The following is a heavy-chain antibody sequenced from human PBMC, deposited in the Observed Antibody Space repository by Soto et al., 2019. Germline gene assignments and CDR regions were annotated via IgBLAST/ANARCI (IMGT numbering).Heavy chain of an antibody. V-gene: IGHV4-31*03. CDR3: ARENLAYCGGGCYSSTFDS. J-gene: IGHJ4*02. Sequence: QVQLQESGPGLVKPSQTLSLTCTVSGSSITTDDYYWSWIRQVPGKGLEWIGYISYSGSTYYNPSLKSRVTMSVDTSENQFSLRLSSVTAADTAVYYCARENLAYCGGGCYSSTFDSWGQGTLVTVSS. CDR2: ISYSGST. D-gene: IGHD2-21*02. CDR1: GSSITTDDYY.